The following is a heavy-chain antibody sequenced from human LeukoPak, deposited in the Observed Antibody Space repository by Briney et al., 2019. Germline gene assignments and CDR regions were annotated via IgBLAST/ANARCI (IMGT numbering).Heavy chain of an antibody. CDR3: ARGRWSSPAPDY. J-gene: IGHJ4*02. V-gene: IGHV3-33*01. CDR1: GFTFSSYG. D-gene: IGHD6-13*01. CDR2: IWYDGSNK. Sequence: GGSLRLSCAASGFTFSSYGMHWVRQAPGKGLEWVAVIWYDGSNKYYADSVKGRFTISRDDSKNTLYLQMNSLRAEDTAVYYCARGRWSSPAPDYWGQGTLVTVSS.